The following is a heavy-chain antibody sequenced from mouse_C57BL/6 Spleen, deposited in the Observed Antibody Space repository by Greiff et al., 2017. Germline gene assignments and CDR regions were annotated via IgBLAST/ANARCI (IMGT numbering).Heavy chain of an antibody. CDR2: IWRGGST. J-gene: IGHJ2*01. CDR3: AKNRDYYGSMYFDY. CDR1: GFSLTSYG. D-gene: IGHD1-1*01. Sequence: VQLQQSGPGLVQPSQSLSITCTVSGFSLTSYGVHWVRQSPGKGLEWLGVIWRGGSTDYNAAFMSRLSITKDNSKSQVFFKMNSLQADATAIYYCAKNRDYYGSMYFDYWGQGTTLTVSS. V-gene: IGHV2-5*01.